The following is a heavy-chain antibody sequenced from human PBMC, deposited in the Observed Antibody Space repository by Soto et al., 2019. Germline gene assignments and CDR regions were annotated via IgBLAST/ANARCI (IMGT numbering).Heavy chain of an antibody. CDR2: ISSRTNTI. V-gene: IGHV3-48*01. CDR1: GFTFSVYS. CDR3: ARDRRIAAAADFYFDS. D-gene: IGHD6-13*01. J-gene: IGHJ4*02. Sequence: PGGSLRLSCAASGFTFSVYSMNWVRQAPGKGLEWVSYISSRTNTIYYADSVQGRFTISRDDAKNSLYLQMDSLRAEDTAVYYCARDRRIAAAADFYFDSWGQGTLVTVSS.